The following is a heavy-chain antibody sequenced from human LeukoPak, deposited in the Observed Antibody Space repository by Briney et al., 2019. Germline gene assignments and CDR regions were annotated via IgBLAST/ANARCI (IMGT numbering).Heavy chain of an antibody. J-gene: IGHJ5*02. CDR3: ARRTLCCGERFDP. D-gene: IGHD3-16*01. CDR1: GGSINNYY. Sequence: PSETLSLTCTVSGGSINNYYWSWIRQPPGKGPEWIGYIYSSGSTNYNPSLKSRVIISVDTSKNQFPLKLSSVTAADTAVYYCARRTLCCGERFDPWGQGTLVTVSS. CDR2: IYSSGST. V-gene: IGHV4-59*08.